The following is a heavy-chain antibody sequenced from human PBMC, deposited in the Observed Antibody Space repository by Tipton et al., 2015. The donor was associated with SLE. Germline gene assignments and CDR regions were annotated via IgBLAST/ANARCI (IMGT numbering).Heavy chain of an antibody. CDR3: ARGRYYYDSSGYYTTSLGYFDL. Sequence: GLVKPSETLSLTCSVSGGSISSSSYYWSWIRQVPGEGLEWIGYISKSGSTDHNPSLKRRVTISVDTSNDLFSLKLTSVTAADTAVYYCARGRYYYDSSGYYTTSLGYFDLWGRGALVIASS. CDR1: GGSISSSSYY. J-gene: IGHJ2*01. CDR2: ISKSGST. D-gene: IGHD3-22*01. V-gene: IGHV4-61*01.